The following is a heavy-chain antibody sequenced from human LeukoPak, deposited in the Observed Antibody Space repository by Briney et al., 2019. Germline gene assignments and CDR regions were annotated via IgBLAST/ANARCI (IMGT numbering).Heavy chain of an antibody. D-gene: IGHD1-1*01. Sequence: WASVKVSCKASGGTFSSYAISWVRQAPGQGLEWMGRIIPILGIANYAQKFQGRVTITTDESTSTAYMELSSLRSEDTAVYYCARDGPVQLDREYYYYYMDVWAKGTTVTVSS. J-gene: IGHJ6*03. CDR3: ARDGPVQLDREYYYYYMDV. V-gene: IGHV1-69*04. CDR2: IIPILGIA. CDR1: GGTFSSYA.